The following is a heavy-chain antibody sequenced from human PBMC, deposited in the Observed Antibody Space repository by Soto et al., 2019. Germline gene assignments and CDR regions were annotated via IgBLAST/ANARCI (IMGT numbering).Heavy chain of an antibody. D-gene: IGHD3-10*01. J-gene: IGHJ6*03. CDR1: GYTFTGYY. Sequence: ASVKVSCKASGYTFTGYYMHWVRQAPGQGLEWMGWIEPNSNGTNYAQKIQGWVTMTRDTSISTAYMELSRLRSDDTAVFYCARDLDFDGSGQGGYYYYYYMDVWGKGTTVTVSS. CDR3: ARDLDFDGSGQGGYYYYYYMDV. V-gene: IGHV1-2*04. CDR2: IEPNSNGT.